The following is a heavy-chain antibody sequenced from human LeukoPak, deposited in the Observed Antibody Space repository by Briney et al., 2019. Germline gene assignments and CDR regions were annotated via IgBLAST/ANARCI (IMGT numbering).Heavy chain of an antibody. J-gene: IGHJ4*02. Sequence: GESLRLSCAASGFTFSSYWIHWVRQAPGKGLVWVSRINSDGSTTFYADSVKGRFTISRDNAKNTLYLQMNSLRADDTAVYYCARKMSGGPYFDYWGQGTLVAVSS. D-gene: IGHD1-14*01. V-gene: IGHV3-74*01. CDR1: GFTFSSYW. CDR3: ARKMSGGPYFDY. CDR2: INSDGSTT.